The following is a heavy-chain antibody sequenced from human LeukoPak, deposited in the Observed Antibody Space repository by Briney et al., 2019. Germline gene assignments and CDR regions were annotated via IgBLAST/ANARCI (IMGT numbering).Heavy chain of an antibody. CDR2: IYYSGST. CDR3: ARRLITVYSFDY. D-gene: IGHD3-16*01. J-gene: IGHJ4*02. V-gene: IGHV4-39*01. CDR1: GFTFSDYY. Sequence: GSLRLSCAASGFTFSDYYMTWLRQAPGKGLEWLGSIYYSGSTYYNPSLKSRVTVSVDTSKNQFSLKLRSVTAADTAVYYCARRLITVYSFDYWGQGTLVTVSS.